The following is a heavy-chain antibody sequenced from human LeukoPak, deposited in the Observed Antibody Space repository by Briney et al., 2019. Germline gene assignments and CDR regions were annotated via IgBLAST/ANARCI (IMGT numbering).Heavy chain of an antibody. CDR3: AADHGYSYGNDAFDI. CDR2: IVVGSGNT. CDR1: GFTFTSSA. Sequence: ASVKVSCKASGFTFTSSAMQWVRQARGQRLEWIGWIVVGSGNTNYAQKFQERVTITRDMSTSTAYMELSSLRSEDTAVYYRAADHGYSYGNDAFDIWGQGTMVTVSS. V-gene: IGHV1-58*02. D-gene: IGHD5-18*01. J-gene: IGHJ3*02.